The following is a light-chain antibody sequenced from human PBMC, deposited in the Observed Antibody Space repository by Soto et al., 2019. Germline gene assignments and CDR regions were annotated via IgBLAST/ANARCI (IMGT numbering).Light chain of an antibody. CDR3: QHYNNRPPWT. V-gene: IGKV3-15*01. Sequence: VMTQSPATLSVSPGERATLSCRASESISSNLAWYQQKPGQAPRLLIFGASSRASGISARFSGIRSGTDFTLTISSLQPEDFAVYDCQHYNNRPPWTFGQGTKVEIK. CDR1: ESISSN. CDR2: GAS. J-gene: IGKJ1*01.